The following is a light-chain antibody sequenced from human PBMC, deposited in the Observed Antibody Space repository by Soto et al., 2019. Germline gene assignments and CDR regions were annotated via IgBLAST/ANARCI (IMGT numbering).Light chain of an antibody. J-gene: IGLJ2*01. Sequence: QSVLTQPPSVSGAPGQRVTISCTGSNSNIGAGYDVHWYLQLPGTAPKLLIYGHTNRPSGVPDRFSASKSGTSASLAITGLQAEDEAVYYCQSYDSGLSGVLFGGGTKLTVL. CDR2: GHT. V-gene: IGLV1-40*01. CDR1: NSNIGAGYD. CDR3: QSYDSGLSGVL.